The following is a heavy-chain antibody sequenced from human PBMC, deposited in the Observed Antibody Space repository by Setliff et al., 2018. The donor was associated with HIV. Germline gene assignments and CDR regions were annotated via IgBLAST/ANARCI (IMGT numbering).Heavy chain of an antibody. J-gene: IGHJ3*02. Sequence: RASVKVSCKAAGYSFHSYGLSWVRLAPGQGLEWMGWISPYNGNTNYAQRFQGRLTMTTDTSTITAYMELRSLRSDDTAVYYCARVRERIGVTGTDDAFDIWGQGTAVTVSS. CDR2: ISPYNGNT. D-gene: IGHD3-3*01. CDR3: ARVRERIGVTGTDDAFDI. V-gene: IGHV1-18*01. CDR1: GYSFHSYG.